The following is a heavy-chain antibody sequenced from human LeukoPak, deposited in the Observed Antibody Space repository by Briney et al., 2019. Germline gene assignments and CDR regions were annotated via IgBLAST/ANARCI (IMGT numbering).Heavy chain of an antibody. J-gene: IGHJ4*02. D-gene: IGHD6-13*01. CDR2: VSGGGSST. V-gene: IGHV3-23*01. CDR1: GFTFSNYA. CDR3: AKDLYTSRYACCFDY. Sequence: GGSLRLSCVASGFTFSNYAMNWVRQAPGKGLEWVSGVSGGGSSTYYSDSVKGRFTISRDNSKNMLYLQMNSLRAEDTAVYYCAKDLYTSRYACCFDYWGQGTLVTVSS.